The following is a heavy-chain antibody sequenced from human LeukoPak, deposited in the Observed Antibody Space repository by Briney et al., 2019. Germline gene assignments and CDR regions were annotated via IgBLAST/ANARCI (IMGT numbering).Heavy chain of an antibody. CDR2: INHSGST. CDR1: GGSFSGYY. CDR3: ARGPEYYDFWSGYYTDFDY. D-gene: IGHD3-3*01. J-gene: IGHJ4*02. V-gene: IGHV4-34*01. Sequence: SETLSLTCAVYGGSFSGYYWSWIRQPPGKGLEWIGEINHSGSTNCNPSLKSRVTISVDTSKNQFSLKLSSVTAADTAVYYCARGPEYYDFWSGYYTDFDYWGQGTLVTVSS.